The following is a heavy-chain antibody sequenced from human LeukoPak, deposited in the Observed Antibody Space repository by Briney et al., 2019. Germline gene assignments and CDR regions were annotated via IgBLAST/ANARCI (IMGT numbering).Heavy chain of an antibody. D-gene: IGHD2-8*01. CDR1: GYTLTDLS. J-gene: IGHJ6*03. V-gene: IGHV1-2*06. CDR2: INPNSGDP. CDR3: ARSARHCNNGVCFTDYYIDL. Sequence: ASVKVSCKVSGYTLTDLSIHWVRQAPGQGLEWMGRINPNSGDPNYPQKFQGRVTMTRDTSISTAYMEMSSLTSDDTAVYYCARSARHCNNGVCFTDYYIDLWGKGTTVIVSS.